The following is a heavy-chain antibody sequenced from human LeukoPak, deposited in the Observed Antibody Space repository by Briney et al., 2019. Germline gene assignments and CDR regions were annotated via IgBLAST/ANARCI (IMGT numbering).Heavy chain of an antibody. CDR1: GGSISSGGYS. D-gene: IGHD3-9*01. CDR2: IYHSGST. V-gene: IGHV4-30-2*01. J-gene: IGHJ4*02. CDR3: ARDGGDILTGDYFDY. Sequence: SQTLSLTCAVSGGSISSGGYSWSWIRQPPGKGLEWIGCIYHSGSTYYNPSLKSRVTISVDRSKNQFSLKLSSVTAADTAVYYCARDGGDILTGDYFDYWGQGTLVTVSS.